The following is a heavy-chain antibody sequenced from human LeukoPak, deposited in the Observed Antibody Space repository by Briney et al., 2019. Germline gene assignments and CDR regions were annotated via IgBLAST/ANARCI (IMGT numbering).Heavy chain of an antibody. CDR3: ARELEGYYDSSGYPI. Sequence: SGGSLRLSCAASGFTFDDYAMHWVRQAPGKGLEWVSGISWNSGSIGYADSVKGRFTISRDNAKNSLYLQMNSLRAEDTAVYYCARELEGYYDSSGYPIWGQGTLVTVSS. D-gene: IGHD3-22*01. CDR1: GFTFDDYA. CDR2: ISWNSGSI. J-gene: IGHJ4*02. V-gene: IGHV3-9*01.